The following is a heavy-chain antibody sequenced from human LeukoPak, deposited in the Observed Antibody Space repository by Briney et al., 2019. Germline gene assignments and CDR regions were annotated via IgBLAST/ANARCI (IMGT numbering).Heavy chain of an antibody. Sequence: GGSLRLSCGASGFTGSSNYMSWVRQAPGRGLEWVSSISPDSNYKYYVDSVKGRFTISRDNAKSSLYLQMNSLRAEDTAVYYCVRGGYRGFDYEYWGQGTLVTVSS. V-gene: IGHV3-21*01. D-gene: IGHD5-12*01. J-gene: IGHJ4*02. CDR1: GFTGSSNY. CDR3: VRGGYRGFDYEY. CDR2: ISPDSNYK.